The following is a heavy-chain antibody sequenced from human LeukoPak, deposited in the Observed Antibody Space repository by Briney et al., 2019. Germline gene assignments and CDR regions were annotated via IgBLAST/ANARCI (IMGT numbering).Heavy chain of an antibody. Sequence: SETLSLTCTVSGGSISSYYWSWIRQPPGKGLEWIGHIYTSGSTNYNPSLKSRVTISVDTSKNQFSLKLSSVTAADTAVYYCARQGLCSSTSCYYYFDYWGQGTLVTVSS. CDR1: GGSISSYY. CDR2: IYTSGST. D-gene: IGHD2-2*01. J-gene: IGHJ4*02. V-gene: IGHV4-4*09. CDR3: ARQGLCSSTSCYYYFDY.